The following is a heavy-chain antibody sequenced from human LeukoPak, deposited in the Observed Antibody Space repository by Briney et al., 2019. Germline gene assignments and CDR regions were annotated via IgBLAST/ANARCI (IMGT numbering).Heavy chain of an antibody. Sequence: PGGSPRLSCAASGFTHSNYWMTWVRQAPGKGLEWVANIKPDGSEKYYVDSVKGRFTISRDNAKNSLYLQMNSLRAEDTAVYYCARDQTPFVWGQGTLVTVSS. CDR1: GFTHSNYW. CDR3: ARDQTPFV. V-gene: IGHV3-7*01. CDR2: IKPDGSEK. J-gene: IGHJ4*02.